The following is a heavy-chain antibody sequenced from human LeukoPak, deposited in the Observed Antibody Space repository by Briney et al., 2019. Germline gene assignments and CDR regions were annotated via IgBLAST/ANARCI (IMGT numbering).Heavy chain of an antibody. CDR2: IYHSGST. D-gene: IGHD3-22*01. V-gene: IGHV4-30-2*01. CDR3: ARGGYDSSGYDYYAASS. CDR1: GGSISSGGYS. J-gene: IGHJ4*02. Sequence: SQTLSLTCAVSGGSISSGGYSWSWIRQPPGKGLERVGYIYHSGSTYYNPSLKSRVTISVDRSKNQFSLKLSSVTAADTAVYYCARGGYDSSGYDYYAASSWGQGTLVTVSS.